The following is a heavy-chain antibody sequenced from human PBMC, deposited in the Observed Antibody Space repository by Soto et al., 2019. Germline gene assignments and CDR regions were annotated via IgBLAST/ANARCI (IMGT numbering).Heavy chain of an antibody. Sequence: QVQLQESGPGLVKPSQTLSLTCTVSGGSISSGGYYWSWIRQHPGKGLEWIGYIYYSGSTYYNPSLKSRVTSSVDTSKNPFALKLSSVTAADTAVYYCAREEGGGYDHRWFDPWGQGTLVTVSS. J-gene: IGHJ5*02. CDR1: GGSISSGGYY. D-gene: IGHD5-12*01. V-gene: IGHV4-31*03. CDR2: IYYSGST. CDR3: AREEGGGYDHRWFDP.